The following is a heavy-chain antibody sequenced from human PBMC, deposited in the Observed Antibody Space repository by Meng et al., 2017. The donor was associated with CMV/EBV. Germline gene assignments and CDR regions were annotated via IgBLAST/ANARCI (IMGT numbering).Heavy chain of an antibody. CDR1: GFSLSTSGVG. V-gene: IGHV2-5*02. CDR3: AHRGRIAAAGTDWFDP. D-gene: IGHD6-13*01. J-gene: IGHJ5*02. CDR2: IYWADDK. Sequence: QIPLKESGPTLVKPPQTLPLTCTFSGFSLSTSGVGVGWIRQPPGKALEWLALIYWADDKRYSPSLKSRLTITKDTSKNQVVLTMTNMDPVDTATYYCAHRGRIAAAGTDWFDPWGQGTLVTVSS.